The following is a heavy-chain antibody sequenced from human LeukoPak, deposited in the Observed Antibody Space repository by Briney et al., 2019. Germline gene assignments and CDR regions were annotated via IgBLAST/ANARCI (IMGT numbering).Heavy chain of an antibody. CDR3: ARGGYYGSGNDFRFDP. CDR2: IYYSGST. Sequence: PSETLSLTCTVSGGSISMISYYWGWIRQPPGKGLEWIGSIYYSGSTYYNPSLKSRVTISVDTSKNQFSLKLNSVTAADTAVYYCARGGYYGSGNDFRFDPWGQGTLVTVSS. D-gene: IGHD3-10*01. CDR1: GGSISMISYY. V-gene: IGHV4-39*07. J-gene: IGHJ5*02.